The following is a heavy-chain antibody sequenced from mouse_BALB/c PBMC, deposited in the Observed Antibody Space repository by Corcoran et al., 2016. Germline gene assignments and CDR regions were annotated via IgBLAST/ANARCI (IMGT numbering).Heavy chain of an antibody. CDR3: ATFYGNYERGYYAMDY. CDR2: IDPANGNT. V-gene: IGHV14-3*02. D-gene: IGHD2-10*01. Sequence: EVQLQQSGAELVKPGASVKLSCTASGFNIKDTYMHWVKQRPEQGLEWIGRIDPANGNTKYDPKFQGKATITADTSSNTAYLQLSSLTSEDTAVYYCATFYGNYERGYYAMDYWGQGTSVTVSS. J-gene: IGHJ4*01. CDR1: GFNIKDTY.